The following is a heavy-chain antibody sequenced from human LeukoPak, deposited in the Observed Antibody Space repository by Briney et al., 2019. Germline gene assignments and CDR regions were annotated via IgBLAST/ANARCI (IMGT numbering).Heavy chain of an antibody. V-gene: IGHV1-2*02. CDR1: GYTFTGYY. D-gene: IGHD2-2*01. CDR3: ARTVVPAAMAYYYYYYGMDV. J-gene: IGHJ6*02. CDR2: INPNSGGT. Sequence: ASVKVSCMASGYTFTGYYMHWVRQAPGQGLEWMGWINPNSGGTNYAQKFQGRVTMTRDTSISTAYMELSRLRSDDTAVYYCARTVVPAAMAYYYYYYGMDVWGQGTTVTVSS.